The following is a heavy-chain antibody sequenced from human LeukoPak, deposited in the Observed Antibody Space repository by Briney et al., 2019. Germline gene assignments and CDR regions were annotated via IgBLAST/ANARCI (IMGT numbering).Heavy chain of an antibody. D-gene: IGHD3-22*01. CDR1: GFTFSNYA. J-gene: IGHJ4*02. CDR2: ISSGGSNE. V-gene: IGHV3-30-3*01. CDR3: ARVARLSDYYDSSGYSRGGYFDY. Sequence: PGGSLRLSCAASGFTFSNYAMQWVRQAPGKGLEWVTVISSGGSNEYYADSVKGRFTISRDNSKSTLYLQMNSLRAEDTAVYYCARVARLSDYYDSSGYSRGGYFDYWGQGTLVTVSS.